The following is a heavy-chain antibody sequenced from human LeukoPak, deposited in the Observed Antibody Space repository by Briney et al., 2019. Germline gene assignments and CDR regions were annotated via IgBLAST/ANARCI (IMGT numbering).Heavy chain of an antibody. D-gene: IGHD3-22*01. V-gene: IGHV1-18*01. CDR3: ARDHTTYYYDSSGLGSNWFDP. CDR2: ISAYNGNT. J-gene: IGHJ5*02. CDR1: GYTFTSYG. Sequence: ASVKVSCKASGYTFTSYGISWVRQAPGQGLEWMGWISAYNGNTNYAQKLQGRVTMTTDTSTSTAYMELRSLRSDDTAVYYCARDHTTYYYDSSGLGSNWFDPWGQGTLVTVSS.